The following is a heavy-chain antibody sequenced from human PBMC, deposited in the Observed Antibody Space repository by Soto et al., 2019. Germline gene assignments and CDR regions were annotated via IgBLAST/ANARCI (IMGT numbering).Heavy chain of an antibody. CDR1: GFSLTTPGLG. J-gene: IGHJ5*02. D-gene: IGHD3-16*02. CDR2: IYWDDDK. V-gene: IGHV2-5*02. CDR3: AHNEGRRKGGDYIAGSYRPYWFDP. Sequence: QITLTESGPTLVKPTQTLTLTCTFSGFSLTTPGLGVGWIRQSPGEALEWLALIYWDDDKRYSPSLRSTLTTTKDTSKSHVVVTLTNVDPLDTATYYCAHNEGRRKGGDYIAGSYRPYWFDPWGQGTLVTVSS.